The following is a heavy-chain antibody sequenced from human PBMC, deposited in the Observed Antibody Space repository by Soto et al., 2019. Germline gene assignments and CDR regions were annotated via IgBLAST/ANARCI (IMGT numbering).Heavy chain of an antibody. CDR1: GFTVSSTY. J-gene: IGHJ6*03. Sequence: EVQLVESGGGLVQQGGSLRLSCVASGFTVSSTYMSWVRQAPGEGLEWVSPLNRDGYTYYADSVKGRFTISRDDSKNTLNLQMNSLRAEDTAVYYCTRDAVHCSGGSCYGVPMDLWGKGTTVTVSS. CDR2: LNRDGYT. D-gene: IGHD2-15*01. CDR3: TRDAVHCSGGSCYGVPMDL. V-gene: IGHV3-66*01.